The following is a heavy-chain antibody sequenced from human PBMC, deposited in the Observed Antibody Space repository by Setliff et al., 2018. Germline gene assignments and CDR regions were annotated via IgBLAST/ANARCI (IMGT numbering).Heavy chain of an antibody. CDR2: ISGSGGTT. V-gene: IGHV3-23*01. CDR3: AKDKSRVVMQHAGWGLFDY. CDR1: GFIFSSYG. Sequence: GGSLRLSCVASGFIFSSYGMHWVRQAPGKGLEWVSSISGSGGTTDYADSVRGRFTVSRDNSKDTVYLQLSSPRVDDTAVYYCAKDKSRVVMQHAGWGLFDYWGQGTLVTVSS. D-gene: IGHD7-27*01. J-gene: IGHJ4*02.